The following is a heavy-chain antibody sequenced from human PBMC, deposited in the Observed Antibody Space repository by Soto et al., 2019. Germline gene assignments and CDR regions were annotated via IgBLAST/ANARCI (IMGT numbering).Heavy chain of an antibody. CDR2: ISGSGYSA. V-gene: IGHV3-23*01. J-gene: IGHJ4*02. CDR3: AKDLYYGILTHVFDC. CDR1: GFTFSKYA. D-gene: IGHD3-9*01. Sequence: GGSLRLSCAVSGFTFSKYAMTWVRQTPGQGLEWVSTISGSGYSANSADSVKGRFTISRDNSKNTLYLEMNSLRAGDTAVYYFAKDLYYGILTHVFDCWGKGTLVTVSS.